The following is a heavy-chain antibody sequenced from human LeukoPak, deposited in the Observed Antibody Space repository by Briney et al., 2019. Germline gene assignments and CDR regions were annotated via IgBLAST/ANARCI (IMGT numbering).Heavy chain of an antibody. V-gene: IGHV4-59*12. CDR2: IYYSGST. Sequence: SETLSLTCTVSGGSISSYYWSWIRQPPGKGLEWIGYIYYSGSTNYNPSLKSRVTISVDTSKNQFSLKLSSVTAADTAVYYCARYQYYYDSSGWGYYFDYWGQGTLVTVSS. D-gene: IGHD3-22*01. CDR1: GGSISSYY. CDR3: ARYQYYYDSSGWGYYFDY. J-gene: IGHJ4*02.